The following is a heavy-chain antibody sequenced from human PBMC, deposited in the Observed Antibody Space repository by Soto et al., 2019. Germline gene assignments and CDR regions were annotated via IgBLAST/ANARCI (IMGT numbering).Heavy chain of an antibody. Sequence: GGSLRLSCAASGFTFSSYAMNWVRQAPGKGLEWVSAIGGSGDSTWYADSVKGRFTISRDNSKNTLYLQVNSLRAEDTAVYYCAKASGAGDFDYWGQGTLVTVSS. V-gene: IGHV3-23*01. D-gene: IGHD1-26*01. CDR3: AKASGAGDFDY. CDR1: GFTFSSYA. J-gene: IGHJ4*02. CDR2: IGGSGDST.